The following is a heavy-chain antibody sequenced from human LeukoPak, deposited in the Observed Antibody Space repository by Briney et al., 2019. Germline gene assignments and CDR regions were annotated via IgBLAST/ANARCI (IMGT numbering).Heavy chain of an antibody. CDR3: ARDPLESAYYHYYYYGMDV. CDR2: IWYDGSNK. CDR1: GFKFSGYG. D-gene: IGHD3-22*01. Sequence: GGSLRLSCAASGFKFSGYGMHWVRQAPGKGLEWVAIIWYDGSNKYYADSVKGRFIISRDNSKNTLYLQMNSLRAEDTAVYYCARDPLESAYYHYYYYGMDVWGQGTTVTVSS. J-gene: IGHJ6*02. V-gene: IGHV3-33*01.